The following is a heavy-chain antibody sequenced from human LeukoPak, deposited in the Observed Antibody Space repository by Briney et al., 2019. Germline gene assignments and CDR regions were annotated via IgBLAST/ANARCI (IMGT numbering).Heavy chain of an antibody. V-gene: IGHV1-46*01. D-gene: IGHD2-2*01. Sequence: GASVKVSCKASGYTFTRYYMHWVRQAPGQGLEWMGIINPSGGSTSYAQKFQGRVTMTRDTSTSTVYMELSSLRSEDTAVYYCARDHYCSSTSYYEDYWGQGTLVTVSS. CDR1: GYTFTRYY. CDR2: INPSGGST. CDR3: ARDHYCSSTSYYEDY. J-gene: IGHJ4*02.